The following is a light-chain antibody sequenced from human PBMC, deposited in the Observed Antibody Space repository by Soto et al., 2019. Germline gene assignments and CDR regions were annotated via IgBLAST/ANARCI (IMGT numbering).Light chain of an antibody. V-gene: IGKV1-16*02. CDR1: QDISNY. J-gene: IGKJ2*01. CDR3: QQYNHYPYT. Sequence: DIQMTQSPSSLSASLGDRVTITCRASQDISNYVSWFQQKPGEAPKSLIYAASSLQSGVPSKFRGSGYGTDFTLPISSVHPEDFATYYCQQYNHYPYTVGQGTKLEI. CDR2: AAS.